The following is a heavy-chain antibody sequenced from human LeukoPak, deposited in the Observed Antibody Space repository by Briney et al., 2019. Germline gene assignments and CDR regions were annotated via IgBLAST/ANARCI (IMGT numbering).Heavy chain of an antibody. J-gene: IGHJ4*02. CDR3: ARSPPSTGYDRFDT. D-gene: IGHD5-12*01. V-gene: IGHV1-18*01. CDR2: ISAFNGNT. CDR1: GYMFNIYG. Sequence: APVKVSCKASGYMFNIYGISWVRQAPGQGLEWMGWISAFNGNTNYARNFQDRVTMTTDTSTSTAYMELTSLRSDDTAVYYCARSPPSTGYDRFDTWGQGTLVTVSS.